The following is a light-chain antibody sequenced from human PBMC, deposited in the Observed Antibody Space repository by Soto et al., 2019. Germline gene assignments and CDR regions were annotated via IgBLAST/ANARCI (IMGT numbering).Light chain of an antibody. CDR2: GNT. Sequence: QSALTQPPSVSGAPGQRVTISCTGSSSNIGAGYDVHWYHQLPGTAPKLLIFGNTNRPSGVPDRFSGSKSGTSASLAINGLQADDEANYYCLSYDSTLSASIFGGGTKLTVL. CDR1: SSNIGAGYD. J-gene: IGLJ2*01. V-gene: IGLV1-40*01. CDR3: LSYDSTLSASI.